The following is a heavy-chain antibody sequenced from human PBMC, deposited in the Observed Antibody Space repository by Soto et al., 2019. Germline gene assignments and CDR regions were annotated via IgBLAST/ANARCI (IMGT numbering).Heavy chain of an antibody. CDR3: ARSQPLTTVVTLVSHAFDI. CDR1: GGSMSKFY. V-gene: IGHV4-4*07. D-gene: IGHD4-17*01. J-gene: IGHJ3*02. CDR2: VYATGTS. Sequence: SETLSLTCSVSGGSMSKFYWSWIRKTAGKGLEWMGRVYATGTSDYNPSLKSRVTISVDTSKNQFSLKLSSVTAADTAVYYCARSQPLTTVVTLVSHAFDIWGQGTMVTVSS.